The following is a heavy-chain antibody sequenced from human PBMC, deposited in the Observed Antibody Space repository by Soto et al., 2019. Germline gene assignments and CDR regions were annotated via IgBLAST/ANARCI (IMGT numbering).Heavy chain of an antibody. CDR2: ISYDGSNK. Sequence: QVQLVESGGGVVQPGRSLRLSCAASGFTFSSYAMHWVRQAPGKGLEWVAVISYDGSNKYYADSVKGRFTISRDNSKNTLYLQMNSLRAEDTAVYYCAIWSLSSGWYYFDYWGQGTLVPVSS. CDR1: GFTFSSYA. D-gene: IGHD6-19*01. V-gene: IGHV3-30-3*01. CDR3: AIWSLSSGWYYFDY. J-gene: IGHJ4*02.